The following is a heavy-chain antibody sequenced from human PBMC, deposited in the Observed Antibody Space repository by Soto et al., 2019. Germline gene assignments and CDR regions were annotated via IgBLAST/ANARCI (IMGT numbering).Heavy chain of an antibody. CDR2: IRSKTNSYAT. J-gene: IGHJ5*02. D-gene: IGHD2-15*01. Sequence: GGSLRLSCAAPEFTFGGSAMHWVRQASGKGLEWVGHIRSKTNSYATAYAESVKGRFTISRDDSKSSVYLQMNSLKTEDTAVYYCGGIGYCFGARCPPWGQGTLLTV. V-gene: IGHV3-73*01. CDR3: GGIGYCFGARCPP. CDR1: EFTFGGSA.